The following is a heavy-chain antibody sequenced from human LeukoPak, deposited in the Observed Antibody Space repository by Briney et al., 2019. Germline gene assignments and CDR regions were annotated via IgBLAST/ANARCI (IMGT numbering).Heavy chain of an antibody. D-gene: IGHD3-3*01. V-gene: IGHV3-21*01. J-gene: IGHJ4*02. CDR3: AGFRFLEWFQSGYFDY. CDR1: GFTFSSYS. CDR2: ISSSSSYI. Sequence: GGSLRLSCAASGFTFSSYSMNWVRQAPGKGLEWISSISSSSSYIYYADSVKGRFTISRDNAKNSLHLQMNSLRAEDTAVYYCAGFRFLEWFQSGYFDYWGQGTLVTVSS.